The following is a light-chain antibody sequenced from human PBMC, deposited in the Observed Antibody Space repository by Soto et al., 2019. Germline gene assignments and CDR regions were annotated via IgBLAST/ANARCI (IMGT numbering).Light chain of an antibody. Sequence: IVMTQSPDSLAVSLGERATINCKSSQSVLYSSNNKNYLAWYQQKPGQPPKLLIYWASTRESGVPDRFSGSGTGTEFTLTISSLQADDVAVYYCQQYSSTPPTFGRWAKVEIK. CDR2: WAS. CDR3: QQYSSTPPT. J-gene: IGKJ1*01. V-gene: IGKV4-1*01. CDR1: QSVLYSSNNKNY.